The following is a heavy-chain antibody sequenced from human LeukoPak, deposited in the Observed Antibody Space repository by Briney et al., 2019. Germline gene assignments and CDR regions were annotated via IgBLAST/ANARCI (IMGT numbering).Heavy chain of an antibody. CDR1: GGSFSGYY. Sequence: PSETLSLTCAVYGGSFSGYYWSWIRRPPGKGLEWIGEINHSGSTNYNPSLKSRVTISVDTSKNQFSLKLSSVTAADTAVYYCASGNWGSVDYWGQGTLVTVSS. CDR3: ASGNWGSVDY. V-gene: IGHV4-34*01. CDR2: INHSGST. D-gene: IGHD7-27*01. J-gene: IGHJ4*02.